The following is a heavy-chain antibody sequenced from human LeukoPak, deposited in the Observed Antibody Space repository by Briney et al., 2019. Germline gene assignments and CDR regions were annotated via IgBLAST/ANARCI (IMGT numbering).Heavy chain of an antibody. CDR2: IYYSGST. V-gene: IGHV4-39*01. CDR1: GGSISSSSYY. Sequence: PSETLSLTCTVSGGSISSSSYYWGWIRQPPGTGLEWIGSIYYSGSTYYNPSLKSRVTISVDTSKNQFSLKLSSVTAADTAVYYCARLTSGSYYGFDYWGQGTLVTVSS. D-gene: IGHD1-26*01. CDR3: ARLTSGSYYGFDY. J-gene: IGHJ4*02.